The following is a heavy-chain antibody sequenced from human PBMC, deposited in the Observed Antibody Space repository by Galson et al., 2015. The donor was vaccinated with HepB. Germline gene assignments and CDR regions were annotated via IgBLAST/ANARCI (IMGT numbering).Heavy chain of an antibody. CDR1: GFTFSSYA. J-gene: IGHJ3*02. CDR3: ARTWELLDAFDI. Sequence: SLRLSCAASGFTFSSYAMHWVRQAPGKGLEWVAVISYDGSNKYYADSVKGRFTISRDNSKNTLYLQMNSLRAEDTAVYYCARTWELLDAFDIWGQGTMVTVSS. D-gene: IGHD1-26*01. CDR2: ISYDGSNK. V-gene: IGHV3-30-3*01.